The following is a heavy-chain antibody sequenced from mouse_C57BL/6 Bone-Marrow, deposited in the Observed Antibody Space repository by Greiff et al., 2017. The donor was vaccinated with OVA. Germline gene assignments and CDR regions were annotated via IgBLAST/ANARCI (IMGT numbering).Heavy chain of an antibody. CDR1: GYTFTSYG. J-gene: IGHJ1*03. CDR2: IYPRSGNT. Sequence: VQLQQSGAELARPGASVKLSCKASGYTFTSYGISWVKQRTGQGLEWIGEIYPRSGNTYYNEKFKGKATLTADKSSSTAYMELRSLTSEDSAVYFCARSGQFITTVVARWYFDVWGTGTTVTVSS. CDR3: ARSGQFITTVVARWYFDV. V-gene: IGHV1-81*01. D-gene: IGHD1-1*01.